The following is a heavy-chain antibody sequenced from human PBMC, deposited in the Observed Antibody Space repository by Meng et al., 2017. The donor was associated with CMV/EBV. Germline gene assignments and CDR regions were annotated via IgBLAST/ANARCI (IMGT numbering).Heavy chain of an antibody. J-gene: IGHJ5*02. D-gene: IGHD2-8*01. CDR1: GFTFSSYG. V-gene: IGHV3-33*01. CDR3: ARDSHPNWFDP. CDR2: IWYDGSNK. Sequence: SCAASGFTFSSYGMHWVRQAPGKGLEWVAVIWYDGSNKYYADSVKGRFTISRDNSKNTLYLQMNSLRAEDTAVYYCARDSHPNWFDPWGQGTLVTVSS.